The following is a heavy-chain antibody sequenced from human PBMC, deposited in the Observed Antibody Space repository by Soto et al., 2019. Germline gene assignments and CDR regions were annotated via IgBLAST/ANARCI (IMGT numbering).Heavy chain of an antibody. D-gene: IGHD3-22*01. CDR1: GYTFTSYY. J-gene: IGHJ6*02. V-gene: IGHV1-46*01. CDR2: INPSGGST. CDR3: ARGSYDSSGYPYYYYYGMDV. Sequence: ASVKVSRKASGYTFTSYYMHWVRQAPGQGLEWMGIINPSGGSTSYAQKFQGRVTITADESTSTAYMELSSLRSEDTAVYYCARGSYDSSGYPYYYYYGMDVWGQGTTVTVS.